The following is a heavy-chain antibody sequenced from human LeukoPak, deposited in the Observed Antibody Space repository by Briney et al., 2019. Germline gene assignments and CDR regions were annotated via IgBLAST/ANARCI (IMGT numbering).Heavy chain of an antibody. CDR1: GFTFSTYG. D-gene: IGHD6-13*01. CDR3: AKDRIAAAGTVDY. J-gene: IGHJ4*02. CDR2: ISGSGDTT. V-gene: IGHV3-23*01. Sequence: GGSLRLSCAATGFTFSTYGMTWVRQAPGKGLEWVSGISGSGDTTYYADSVKGRFTISRDNSKNTLYLQMNSLRAEDTAIYYCAKDRIAAAGTVDYWGQGTLVTVSS.